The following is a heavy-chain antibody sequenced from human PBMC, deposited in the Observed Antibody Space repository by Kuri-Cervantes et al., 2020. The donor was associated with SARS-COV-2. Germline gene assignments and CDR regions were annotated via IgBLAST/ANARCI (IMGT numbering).Heavy chain of an antibody. Sequence: LSLTCAASGFTFSSYGMHWVRQAPGKGLEWVAVISYDGSNKYYADSVKGRFTISRDNSKNTLYLQMNSLRAEDTAVYYCARGLAIFGVRNAFDIWGQGTMVTVSS. CDR2: ISYDGSNK. J-gene: IGHJ3*02. V-gene: IGHV3-30*19. CDR3: ARGLAIFGVRNAFDI. D-gene: IGHD3-3*01. CDR1: GFTFSSYG.